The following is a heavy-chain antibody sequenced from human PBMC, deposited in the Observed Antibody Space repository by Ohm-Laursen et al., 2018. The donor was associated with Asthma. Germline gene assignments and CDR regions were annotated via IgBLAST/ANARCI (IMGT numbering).Heavy chain of an antibody. Sequence: SVKVSCKASGYTFTSYYMHWVRQAPGQGLEWMGRIHPNNGDTTYAQNFRGRVTFTRDTSIRIAYMELTSLSSDDTAVYFCARDLGHISNWYTEYFQYWGQGTLVTVSS. CDR2: IHPNNGDT. V-gene: IGHV1-2*06. D-gene: IGHD6-13*01. CDR3: ARDLGHISNWYTEYFQY. CDR1: GYTFTSYY. J-gene: IGHJ1*01.